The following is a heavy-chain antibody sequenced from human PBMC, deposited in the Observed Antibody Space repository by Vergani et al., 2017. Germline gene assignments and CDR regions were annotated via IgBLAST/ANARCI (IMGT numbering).Heavy chain of an antibody. J-gene: IGHJ3*02. V-gene: IGHV4-34*01. CDR2: INHSGST. D-gene: IGHD3-16*01. Sequence: QVQLQQWGAGLLKPSETLSLTCAVYGGSFSGYYWSWIRPPPGKGLEWIGEINHSGSTNYNPSLKSRVTISVDTSKKQFSLKLSSVTAAATAVYYCASGDGALEIWGQGTMVTVSS. CDR3: ASGDGALEI. CDR1: GGSFSGYY.